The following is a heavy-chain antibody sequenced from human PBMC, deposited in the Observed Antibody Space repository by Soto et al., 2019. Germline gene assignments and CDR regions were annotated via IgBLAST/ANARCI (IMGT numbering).Heavy chain of an antibody. CDR1: GGSISSGGYS. V-gene: IGHV4-30-2*01. Sequence: TLSLTCAASGGSISSGGYSLSWIQQPPGKGLEWIGYIYHIGSTYYNPSLKSRVTISVDRSKNQFSLKLSSVTAADTAVYYCARDSPTTVTTTGAFDIWGQGTMVTVSS. D-gene: IGHD4-17*01. CDR3: ARDSPTTVTTTGAFDI. CDR2: IYHIGST. J-gene: IGHJ3*02.